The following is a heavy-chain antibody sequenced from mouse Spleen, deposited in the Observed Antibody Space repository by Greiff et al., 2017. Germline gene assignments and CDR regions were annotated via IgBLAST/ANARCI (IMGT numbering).Heavy chain of an antibody. CDR2: IDPETGGT. CDR1: GYTFTDYE. V-gene: IGHV1-15*01. CDR3: TRGGPYYEFAY. Sequence: QVQLQQSGAELVRPGASVTLSCKASGYTFTDYEMHWVKQTPVHGLEWIGAIDPETGGTAYNQKFKGKAILTADKSSSTAYMELRSLTSEDSAVYYCTRGGPYYEFAYWGQGTLVTVSA. D-gene: IGHD1-1*01. J-gene: IGHJ3*01.